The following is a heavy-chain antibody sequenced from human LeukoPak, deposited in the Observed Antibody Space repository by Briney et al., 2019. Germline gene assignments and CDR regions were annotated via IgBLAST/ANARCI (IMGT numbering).Heavy chain of an antibody. V-gene: IGHV3-7*01. CDR2: IKQDGSEK. D-gene: IGHD5-24*01. Sequence: GGSLRLSCAASGFPFSSYWMSWVRQAPGKGREWVANIKQDGSEKYYGDSVKGRFTISRDNAKNSLYLQMNSLRAEDTAVYYCARWLQLPHNFDYWGQGTLVTVSS. CDR1: GFPFSSYW. J-gene: IGHJ4*02. CDR3: ARWLQLPHNFDY.